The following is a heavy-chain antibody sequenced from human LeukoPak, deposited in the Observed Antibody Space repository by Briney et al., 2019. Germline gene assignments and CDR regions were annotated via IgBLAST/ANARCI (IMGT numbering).Heavy chain of an antibody. CDR1: GYTFTSYD. J-gene: IGHJ5*02. D-gene: IGHD3-16*02. CDR2: MNPNSGNT. V-gene: IGHV1-8*01. Sequence: GASVKVSCKASGYTFTSYDINWVRQATGQGLEWMGWMNPNSGNTGYAQKFQGRVTMTRNTSISTAYMELSSLRSEDTAVYYCAGVESYDYVWGNYRPNWFDPWGQGTLVTVSS. CDR3: AGVESYDYVWGNYRPNWFDP.